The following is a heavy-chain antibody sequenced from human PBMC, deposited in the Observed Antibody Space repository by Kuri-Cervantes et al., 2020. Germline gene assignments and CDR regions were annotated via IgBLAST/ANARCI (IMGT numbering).Heavy chain of an antibody. CDR2: IRSKANSYAT. J-gene: IGHJ4*02. V-gene: IGHV3-73*01. CDR3: TTGAYYGILTGYYVGGEIDY. D-gene: IGHD3-9*01. CDR1: GFTFSGSA. Sequence: GGSLRLSCAASGFTFSGSAMHWVRQASGKGLEWVGRIRSKANSYATAYAASVKGRFTISRDDSKNTAYLQMNSLKTEDTAVYYCTTGAYYGILTGYYVGGEIDYWGQETLVTVSS.